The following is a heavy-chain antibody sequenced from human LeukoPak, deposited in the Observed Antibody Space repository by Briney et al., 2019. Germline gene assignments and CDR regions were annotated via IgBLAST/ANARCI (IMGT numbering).Heavy chain of an antibody. J-gene: IGHJ4*02. V-gene: IGHV3-30*04. Sequence: GRSLRLSCAASGFTFSSYAMHWVRQAPGKGLEWVAVISYDGSNKYYADSVKGRFTISRDNSKNTLYLHMNSLRAEDTAMYYCANPNYYDSSGYYSDNYWGQGTLVTVSS. CDR3: ANPNYYDSSGYYSDNY. CDR1: GFTFSSYA. D-gene: IGHD3-22*01. CDR2: ISYDGSNK.